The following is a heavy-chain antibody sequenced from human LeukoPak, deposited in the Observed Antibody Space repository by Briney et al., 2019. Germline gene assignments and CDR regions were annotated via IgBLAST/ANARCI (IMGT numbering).Heavy chain of an antibody. V-gene: IGHV4-34*01. CDR1: GGSFSGYY. D-gene: IGHD5-18*01. Sequence: SETLSLTCAVYGGSFSGYYWSWIRQPPGKGLEWIGEINHSGSTNYNPSLKSRVTISVDTSKNQFSLKLSSVTAADTAVYYCARGLPRVDTAMLGLSSYDYWGQGTLVTVSS. J-gene: IGHJ4*02. CDR2: INHSGST. CDR3: ARGLPRVDTAMLGLSSYDY.